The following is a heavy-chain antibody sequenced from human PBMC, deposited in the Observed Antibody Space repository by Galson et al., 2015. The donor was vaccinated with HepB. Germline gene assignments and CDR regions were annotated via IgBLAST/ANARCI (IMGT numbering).Heavy chain of an antibody. V-gene: IGHV1-69*06. CDR3: ASIKGDPWGMDV. Sequence: SVKVSCKASGGTFSSYAISWVRQAPGQGLEWMGGIIPIFGTANYAQKFQGRVTITADKSTSTAYMGLSSLRSEDTAVYYCASIKGDPWGMDVWGQGTTVTVSS. D-gene: IGHD2-21*02. CDR2: IIPIFGTA. CDR1: GGTFSSYA. J-gene: IGHJ6*02.